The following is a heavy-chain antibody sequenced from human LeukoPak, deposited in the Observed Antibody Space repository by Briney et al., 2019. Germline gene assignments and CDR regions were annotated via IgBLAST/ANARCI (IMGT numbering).Heavy chain of an antibody. Sequence: PGGSLRLSCEGSGFSFSSYWMTWVRQSPGKGPEWVANIKQDESERYTVDSVKGRFTISRDNAKNSVYLNMNSLRAEDTALYYCARESGSSGGHYYYCMDVWGKGTTVTISS. CDR3: ARESGSSGGHYYYCMDV. CDR1: GFSFSSYW. J-gene: IGHJ6*03. V-gene: IGHV3-7*01. D-gene: IGHD6-13*01. CDR2: IKQDESER.